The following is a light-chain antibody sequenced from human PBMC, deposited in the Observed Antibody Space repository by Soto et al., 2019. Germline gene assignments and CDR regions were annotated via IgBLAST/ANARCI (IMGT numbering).Light chain of an antibody. CDR3: HQRSNWPLT. Sequence: IVLTQSPGTLSLSPGETATLSCRASESLSPHSIAWYQQKPGQAPRLLIYGPSGRATGIPDRIRGSGSGTDFTLTISGLEPEDFAMYYCHQRSNWPLTFGGGTKLEIK. CDR2: GPS. V-gene: IGKV3D-20*02. CDR1: ESLSPHS. J-gene: IGKJ4*01.